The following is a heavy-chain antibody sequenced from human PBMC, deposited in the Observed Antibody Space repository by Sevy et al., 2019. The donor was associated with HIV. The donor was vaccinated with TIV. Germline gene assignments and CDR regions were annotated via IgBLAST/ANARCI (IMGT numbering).Heavy chain of an antibody. CDR1: GYTFTSYD. D-gene: IGHD3-22*01. J-gene: IGHJ4*02. CDR3: ARGYYFDSSAYYRFDY. CDR2: LNPNSGNT. V-gene: IGHV1-8*03. Sequence: ASLKVSCKASGYTFTSYDINWVRQATGQGLEWMGWLNPNSGNTGCAQKFQGRVTITRNTSISTAYMELSSLRSEDAAVYYCARGYYFDSSAYYRFDYWGQGTLVTVSS.